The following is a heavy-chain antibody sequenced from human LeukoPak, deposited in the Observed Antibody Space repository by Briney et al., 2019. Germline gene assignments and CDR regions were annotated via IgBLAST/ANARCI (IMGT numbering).Heavy chain of an antibody. J-gene: IGHJ4*02. CDR2: ISSSGSTI. CDR3: AREPNNPYYYDSSGYYGY. Sequence: PGGSLRLSCAASGFTFSSYEMNWVRQAPGKGLEWVSYISSSGSTIYYADSVKGRFTIPRDNAKNSLYLQMNSLRAEDTAVYYCAREPNNPYYYDSSGYYGYWGQGTLVTVSS. V-gene: IGHV3-48*03. CDR1: GFTFSSYE. D-gene: IGHD3-22*01.